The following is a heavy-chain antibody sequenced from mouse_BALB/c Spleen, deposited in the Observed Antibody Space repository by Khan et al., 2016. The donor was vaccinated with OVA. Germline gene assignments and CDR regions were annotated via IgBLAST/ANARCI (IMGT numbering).Heavy chain of an antibody. CDR1: GYTFTTYW. J-gene: IGHJ3*01. Sequence: VQLQQSGTELAKPGASVKMSCKASGYTFTTYWMHWIKQRPGQGLEWIGYINPSTDYTEYNEKFKDKATLTADESSSTAFMQLSSLTYEDSAVYYRTRRGLYGIFPSWRQGTLVTVSA. V-gene: IGHV1-7*01. CDR3: TRRGLYGIFPS. CDR2: INPSTDYT. D-gene: IGHD2-1*01.